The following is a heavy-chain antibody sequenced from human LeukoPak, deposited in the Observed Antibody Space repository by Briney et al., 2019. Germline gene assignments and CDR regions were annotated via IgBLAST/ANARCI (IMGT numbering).Heavy chain of an antibody. Sequence: AGGSLRLSCAASGFTFSSYAMHWVRQAPGKGLEWVAVISYDGSNKYYADSVKGRFTISRDNSKNTLYLQMNSLRAEDTAVYYCARDQIAVAPWENWLDPWGQGTLVTVSS. CDR2: ISYDGSNK. CDR3: ARDQIAVAPWENWLDP. V-gene: IGHV3-30-3*01. D-gene: IGHD6-19*01. J-gene: IGHJ5*02. CDR1: GFTFSSYA.